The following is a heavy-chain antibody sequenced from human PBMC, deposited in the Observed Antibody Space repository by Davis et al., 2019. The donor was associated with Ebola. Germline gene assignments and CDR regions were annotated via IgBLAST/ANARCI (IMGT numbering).Heavy chain of an antibody. CDR1: GDSVSSSGVA. CDR2: TYYRSKWYN. CDR3: ALSSYYYYYYGMDV. V-gene: IGHV6-1*01. J-gene: IGHJ6*02. Sequence: MPSETLSLTCAISGDSVSSSGVAWNWIRQSPSRGLEWLGRTYYRSKWYNDYAVSVKSRITINPDTSKNQFSLQLNSVTPEDTAVYYCALSSYYYYYYGMDVWGQGTTVTVSS. D-gene: IGHD2/OR15-2a*01.